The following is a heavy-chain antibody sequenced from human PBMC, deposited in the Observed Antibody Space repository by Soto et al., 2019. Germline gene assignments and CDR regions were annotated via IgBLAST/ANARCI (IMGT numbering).Heavy chain of an antibody. D-gene: IGHD3-16*02. CDR1: GFTFSSYG. CDR3: AKADYVWGSYRSLGYFDY. J-gene: IGHJ4*02. Sequence: QVQLVESGGGVVQPGRSLRLSCAASGFTFSSYGMHWVRQAPGKGLEWVAVISYDGSNKYYADSVKGRFTISRDNSKNTLYLQMNSLRAEDTAVYYCAKADYVWGSYRSLGYFDYWGQGTLVTVSS. V-gene: IGHV3-30*18. CDR2: ISYDGSNK.